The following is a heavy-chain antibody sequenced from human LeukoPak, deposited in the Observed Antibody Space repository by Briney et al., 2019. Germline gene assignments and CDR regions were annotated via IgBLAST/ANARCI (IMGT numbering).Heavy chain of an antibody. J-gene: IGHJ5*02. D-gene: IGHD1-14*01. CDR3: ARELGQEPWFDP. V-gene: IGHV3-7*03. Sequence: PGGSLRLSCAASGFSFSNYWMSWVRQAPGKGLEWVANIKQDGSEKYYVDSVKGRFTISRDNAKNSLYLQMNSLRAEDTAVYYCARELGQEPWFDPWGQGTLVTVSS. CDR2: IKQDGSEK. CDR1: GFSFSNYW.